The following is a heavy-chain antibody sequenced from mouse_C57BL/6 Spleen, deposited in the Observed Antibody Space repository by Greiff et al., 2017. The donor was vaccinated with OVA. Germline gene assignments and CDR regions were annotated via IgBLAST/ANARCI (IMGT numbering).Heavy chain of an antibody. D-gene: IGHD2-4*01. Sequence: EVQLQQSGPELVKPGDSVKISCKASGYSFTGYFMNWVMQSHGKSLEWIGRINPYNGDTFYNQKFKGKATLTIDKSSSTAHMELRSLTSEDSAVYDCARRGYDYDAWFAYWGQGTLVTVSA. J-gene: IGHJ3*01. CDR1: GYSFTGYF. CDR3: ARRGYDYDAWFAY. CDR2: INPYNGDT. V-gene: IGHV1-20*01.